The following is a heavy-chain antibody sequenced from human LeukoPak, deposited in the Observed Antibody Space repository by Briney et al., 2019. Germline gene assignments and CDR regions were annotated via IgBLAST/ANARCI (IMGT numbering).Heavy chain of an antibody. CDR3: ARGYGSGVGDGMDV. V-gene: IGHV4-30-2*01. D-gene: IGHD3-10*01. CDR1: GGSISSGGYS. J-gene: IGHJ6*02. CDR2: IYHSGST. Sequence: SETLSLTCAVSGGSISSGGYSWSWIRQPPGKGLEWIGYIYHSGSTYYNPSLKSRATISVDRSKNQFSLKLSSVTAADTAVYYCARGYGSGVGDGMDVWGQGTTVTVSS.